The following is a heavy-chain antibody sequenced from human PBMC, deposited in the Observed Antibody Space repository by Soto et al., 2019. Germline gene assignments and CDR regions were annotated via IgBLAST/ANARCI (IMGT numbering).Heavy chain of an antibody. D-gene: IGHD3-10*01. CDR1: GYTLTELS. Sequence: ASVKVSCKVSGYTLTELSMHWVRQAPGKGLEWMGGFDPEDGETIYAQKFQGRVTMTEDTSTSTAYMELSSLRSEDTAVYYCARGGYYGSGSYYKGGPYYYYYYRMDLSGQGTTLPVSS. J-gene: IGHJ6*02. CDR3: ARGGYYGSGSYYKGGPYYYYYYRMDL. V-gene: IGHV1-24*01. CDR2: FDPEDGET.